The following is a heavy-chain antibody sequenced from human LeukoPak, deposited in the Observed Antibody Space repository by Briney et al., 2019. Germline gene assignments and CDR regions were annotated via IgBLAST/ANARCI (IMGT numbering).Heavy chain of an antibody. D-gene: IGHD3-3*01. J-gene: IGHJ4*02. Sequence: GGSLRLSCAASGFTFSSYAMSWVRQAPGKGLEWVSTISGGGSNTYYADSVKGRFSISRENSKNTLYLQMNSLRAEDTAVYYCARRYDGFDYWGQGTLVTVSS. CDR2: ISGGGSNT. CDR1: GFTFSSYA. V-gene: IGHV3-23*01. CDR3: ARRYDGFDY.